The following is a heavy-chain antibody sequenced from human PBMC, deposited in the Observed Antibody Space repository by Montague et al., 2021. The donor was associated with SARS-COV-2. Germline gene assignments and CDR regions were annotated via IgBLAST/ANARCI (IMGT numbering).Heavy chain of an antibody. D-gene: IGHD2-15*01. CDR1: GGSVSSSTYY. V-gene: IGHV4-61*01. Sequence: SETLSLTCTVSGGSVSSSTYYWTWIRQPPGKGLEWIGYMYNSGRTYYNPSLKSRVTISVDTSKNQFSLKLDSVGAADTAVYYCATELPAYDVCDNWGQGTMVTVSS. J-gene: IGHJ3*02. CDR2: MYNSGRT. CDR3: ATELPAYDVCDN.